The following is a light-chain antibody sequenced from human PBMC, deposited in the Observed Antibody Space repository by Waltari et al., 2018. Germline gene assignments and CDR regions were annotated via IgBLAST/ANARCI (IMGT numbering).Light chain of an antibody. CDR1: QSVLYSSNNKNY. CDR3: QQYYSTPPRT. V-gene: IGKV4-1*01. Sequence: DIVMTQSPDSLAVSLGERATLNCKSSQSVLYSSNNKNYLAWYQQKPGQPPKLLIYWASTRESGVPDRFSGSGSGTDFTLTISSLQAEDVAVYYCQQYYSTPPRTFGQGTKVEIK. J-gene: IGKJ1*01. CDR2: WAS.